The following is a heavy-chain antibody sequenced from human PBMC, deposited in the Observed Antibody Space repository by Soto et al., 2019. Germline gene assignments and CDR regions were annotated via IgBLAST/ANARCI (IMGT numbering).Heavy chain of an antibody. CDR2: TYYRSKWFH. CDR3: ARGNALDV. Sequence: QGQLQQSGPGLVKPSQTLSLTCAISGDSVSSDITSWNWIRQSPSRGLEWLGRTYYRSKWFHDYAAYVQSRITINPDTSKNQFSLELNSMTTEDTAVYYCARGNALDVWGQGTVVTVSS. CDR1: GDSVSSDITS. V-gene: IGHV6-1*01. D-gene: IGHD3-10*01. J-gene: IGHJ3*01.